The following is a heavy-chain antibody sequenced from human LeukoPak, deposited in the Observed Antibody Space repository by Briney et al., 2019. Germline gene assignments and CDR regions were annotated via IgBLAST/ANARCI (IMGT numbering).Heavy chain of an antibody. Sequence: PGESLRLSCAASGFTFSSYGMHWVRQAPGKGLEWVAVIWYDGSNKYYADSVKGRFTISRDNSKNTLYLQMNSLRAEDTAVYYCARARNSYDAFDIWGQGTMVTVSS. CDR2: IWYDGSNK. CDR3: ARARNSYDAFDI. V-gene: IGHV3-33*01. D-gene: IGHD1-14*01. J-gene: IGHJ3*02. CDR1: GFTFSSYG.